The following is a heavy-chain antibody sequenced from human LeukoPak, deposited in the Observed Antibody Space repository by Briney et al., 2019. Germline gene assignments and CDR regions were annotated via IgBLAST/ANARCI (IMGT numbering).Heavy chain of an antibody. Sequence: ASVKVSCKASGYTFTSYGISWVRQAPGQGLEWMGWISAYNGNTNYAQKLQGRVTMTTDTSTSTAYMELRSLRSDDTAAYYCAREGPFRDGYNKYYFDYWGRGTLVTVSS. J-gene: IGHJ4*02. D-gene: IGHD5-24*01. V-gene: IGHV1-18*01. CDR2: ISAYNGNT. CDR1: GYTFTSYG. CDR3: AREGPFRDGYNKYYFDY.